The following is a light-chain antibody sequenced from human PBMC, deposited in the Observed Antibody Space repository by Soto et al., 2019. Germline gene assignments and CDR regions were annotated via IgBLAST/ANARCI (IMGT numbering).Light chain of an antibody. V-gene: IGKV3-20*01. CDR3: QQYGSSTGFT. CDR2: GAS. Sequence: EIVWTQSPGTLSLSPGERATLSCRASQSVSSSYLAWYQQKTGQAPRLLIYGASSRATGIPDRFSGSGSGTDFTLTISRLEPEDFAVYYCQQYGSSTGFTFGPGTKVDIK. CDR1: QSVSSSY. J-gene: IGKJ3*01.